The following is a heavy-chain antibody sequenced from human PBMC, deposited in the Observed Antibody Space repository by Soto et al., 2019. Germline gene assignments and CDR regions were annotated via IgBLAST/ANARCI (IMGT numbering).Heavy chain of an antibody. CDR1: GGSMSSGGYY. D-gene: IGHD2-8*02. CDR3: ATQRLCTGGHCWNWFDP. Sequence: LSLTCTVSGGSMSSGGYYWSWIRQHPGKGLEWIGYIYYSGSTYYNPSLKSRVTISVDTSKNQFSLKLSSVTAADTAVYYCATQRLCTGGHCWNWFDPWGQGTLVTVSS. J-gene: IGHJ5*02. V-gene: IGHV4-31*03. CDR2: IYYSGST.